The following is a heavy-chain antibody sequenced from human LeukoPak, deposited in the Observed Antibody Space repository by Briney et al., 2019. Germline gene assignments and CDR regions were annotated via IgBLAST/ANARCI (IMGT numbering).Heavy chain of an antibody. J-gene: IGHJ4*02. V-gene: IGHV1-2*02. D-gene: IGHD2-2*01. CDR1: GYPFTGYY. Sequence: GASVKVSCKASGYPFTGYYLHWVRQAPGQGLEWMGWINPNSGFTNYAQKFQGRVTMTRDTSISTAYMELGRLRSDDTAVYYCARLADCSSSSCRSFDYWGQGTLVTVSS. CDR2: INPNSGFT. CDR3: ARLADCSSSSCRSFDY.